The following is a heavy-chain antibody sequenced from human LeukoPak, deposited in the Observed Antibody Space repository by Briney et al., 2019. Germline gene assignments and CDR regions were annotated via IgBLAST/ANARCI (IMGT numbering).Heavy chain of an antibody. CDR3: ARDQYDTWSRRGNFDS. V-gene: IGHV3-7*03. CDR1: KFIFSNYW. D-gene: IGHD3-3*01. CDR2: IKLDGSEK. J-gene: IGHJ4*02. Sequence: GGSLRLSCAASKFIFSNYWMSWVRQAPGKGLEWVANIKLDGSEKNYVDSVKGRFTISRDNTKNSLYLQMNSLRVEDTAVFYCARDQYDTWSRRGNFDSWGQGTLVIVSS.